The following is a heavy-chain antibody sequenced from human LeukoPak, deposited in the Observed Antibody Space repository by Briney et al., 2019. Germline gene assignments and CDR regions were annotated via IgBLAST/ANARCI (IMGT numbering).Heavy chain of an antibody. CDR2: FDPEDGET. CDR1: GYTLTELS. J-gene: IGHJ4*02. V-gene: IGHV1-24*01. Sequence: GASVKVSCQGSGYTLTELSMHWVRQAPGKGPVWMVSFDPEDGETIYAQKFQGRVTMTEDTSTDTAYRELSSLRSEDTAVYYCATGFRSSGYYNYFDYWGQGTLVTVSS. CDR3: ATGFRSSGYYNYFDY. D-gene: IGHD3-22*01.